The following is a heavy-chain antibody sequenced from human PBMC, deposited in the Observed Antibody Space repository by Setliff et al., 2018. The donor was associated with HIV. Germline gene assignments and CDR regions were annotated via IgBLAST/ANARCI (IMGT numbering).Heavy chain of an antibody. CDR3: ARDRASSAYYSHFDY. Sequence: PGGSLRLSCAASGFTFDSYAINWVRQAPGKGLEWVSSVSSDGRYIYYADSVRGRFTISRDDAKSSLYLQMYSLRAEDTAIYYCARDRASSAYYSHFDYWGQGNMVTVSS. J-gene: IGHJ4*02. CDR2: VSSDGRYI. V-gene: IGHV3-21*06. D-gene: IGHD3-22*01. CDR1: GFTFDSYA.